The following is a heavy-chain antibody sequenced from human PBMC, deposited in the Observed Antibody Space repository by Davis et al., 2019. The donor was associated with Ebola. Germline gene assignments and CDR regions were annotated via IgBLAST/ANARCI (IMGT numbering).Heavy chain of an antibody. CDR2: IYPGDSDT. D-gene: IGHD5/OR15-5a*01. CDR3: ARHAVSGIGTYFDY. CDR1: GYNFNNFW. J-gene: IGHJ4*02. Sequence: GGSLRLSCKTSGYNFNNFWVGWVRQMPGRGLEWMGIIYPGDSDTKYSPSFRGHVTISADKSISTAYLHWTSLEASDTATYFCARHAVSGIGTYFDYWGQGTLVTVSS. V-gene: IGHV5-51*01.